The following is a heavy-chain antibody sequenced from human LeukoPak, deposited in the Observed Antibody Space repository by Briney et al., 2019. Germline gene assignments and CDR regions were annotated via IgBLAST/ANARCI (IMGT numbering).Heavy chain of an antibody. CDR3: ARTEVPAAMRVFDY. J-gene: IGHJ4*02. V-gene: IGHV1-18*04. D-gene: IGHD2-2*01. CDR1: GYTFTSYG. Sequence: SVKVSCKASGYTFTSYGISWVRQAPGQGLEWMGWISAYNGNTNYAQKLQGRVTVTTDTSTSTAYMELRSLRSDDTAVCYCARTEVPAAMRVFDYWGQGTLVTVSS. CDR2: ISAYNGNT.